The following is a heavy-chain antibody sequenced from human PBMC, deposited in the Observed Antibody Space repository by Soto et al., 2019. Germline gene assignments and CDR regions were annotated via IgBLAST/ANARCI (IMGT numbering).Heavy chain of an antibody. CDR1: GGTFSTYA. J-gene: IGHJ4*02. D-gene: IGHD5-18*01. CDR3: ASGIQLWLRRINNGYSG. Sequence: QVQLVQSGAEVKKPASSVEVSCKAPGGTFSTYAISWVRQAPGQGLEWMGGIIPMFGTANYAQRFQDRVTTTADESTNTAYMELSSLRSEDTAVYFCASGIQLWLRRINNGYSGWGQGTLVTVSS. CDR2: IIPMFGTA. V-gene: IGHV1-69*12.